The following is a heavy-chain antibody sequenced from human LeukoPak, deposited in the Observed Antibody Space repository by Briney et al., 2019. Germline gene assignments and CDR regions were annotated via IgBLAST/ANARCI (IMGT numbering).Heavy chain of an antibody. CDR3: ARGRSYYYDSSGYQFDY. CDR2: IYHSGST. Sequence: SETLSLTCTVSGYSISSGYYWGWIRQPPGKGLEWIGSIYHSGSTYYNPSLKSRVTISVDTSKNQFSLKLSSVTAADTAVYYCARGRSYYYDSSGYQFDYWGQGTLVTVSS. V-gene: IGHV4-38-2*02. CDR1: GYSISSGYY. D-gene: IGHD3-22*01. J-gene: IGHJ4*02.